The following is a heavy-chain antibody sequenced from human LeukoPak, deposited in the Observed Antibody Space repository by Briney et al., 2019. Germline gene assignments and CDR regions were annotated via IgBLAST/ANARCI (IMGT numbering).Heavy chain of an antibody. J-gene: IGHJ6*02. CDR3: ARHRNSGYHSYGLDV. CDR1: GGSISGYY. D-gene: IGHD5-12*01. V-gene: IGHV4-59*08. Sequence: SETLSLTCTVSGGSISGYYWSWIRQPPGKGLEWIGYLHYSGSTNYSPSLESRVIISADTSMDQFSLKLTSVTAADTAVYYCARHRNSGYHSYGLDVWGQGTTVTVSS. CDR2: LHYSGST.